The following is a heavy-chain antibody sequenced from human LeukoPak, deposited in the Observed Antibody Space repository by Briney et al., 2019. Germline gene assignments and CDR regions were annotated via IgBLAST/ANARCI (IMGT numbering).Heavy chain of an antibody. D-gene: IGHD3-10*01. Sequence: TSETLSLTCAVSGGSISSSNWWSWVRQPPGKGLEWIGEIYHSGSTNYNPSLKSRVTISVDKSKNQCSLKLSSVTAADTAVYYCARPSYMVRGHYYMDVWGKGTTVTVSS. CDR3: ARPSYMVRGHYYMDV. CDR1: GGSISSSNW. CDR2: IYHSGST. V-gene: IGHV4-4*02. J-gene: IGHJ6*03.